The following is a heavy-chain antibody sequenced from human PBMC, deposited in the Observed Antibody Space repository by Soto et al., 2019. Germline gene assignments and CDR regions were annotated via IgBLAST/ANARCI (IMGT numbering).Heavy chain of an antibody. Sequence: GASVKVSCKASGYTFTSHYMPSVRQAPGQGLEWMGIINPSGGSTSYAQKFQGRVTMTRDTSTSTVYMELSSLRSEDKAVYYCARLTSYYYDSSGYDSWGQGTPVT. D-gene: IGHD3-22*01. CDR3: ARLTSYYYDSSGYDS. CDR2: INPSGGST. V-gene: IGHV1-46*01. CDR1: GYTFTSHY. J-gene: IGHJ5*01.